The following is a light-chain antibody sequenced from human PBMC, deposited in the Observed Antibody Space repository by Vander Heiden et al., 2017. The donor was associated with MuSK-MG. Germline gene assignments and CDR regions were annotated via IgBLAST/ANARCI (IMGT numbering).Light chain of an antibody. CDR2: EDR. J-gene: IGLJ2*01. V-gene: IGLV3-1*01. CDR3: QAWDSSPHVV. CDR1: KLGDRY. Sequence: SYELTQPPSVSVSPGQTASIPCSGDKLGDRYTCWYQQKPGQSPVLVIYEDRKRPSGIPERFSGSNSGNTATLTISGTQAMDEADYYCQAWDSSPHVVFGGGTKLTVL.